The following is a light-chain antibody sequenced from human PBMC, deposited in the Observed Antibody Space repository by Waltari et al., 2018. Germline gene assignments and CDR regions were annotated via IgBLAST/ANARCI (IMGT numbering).Light chain of an antibody. Sequence: QSVLTQPPSVSGTPGQRVTIYCSGSTPNIGAGHDVPWYQHLPGPAPTPLIYVTTNRPSGFPDRFSGSKSGTSASLAITGLQADDEADYFCQSFDNMLSGGVVFGGGTKLAVL. CDR2: VTT. CDR1: TPNIGAGHD. CDR3: QSFDNMLSGGVV. V-gene: IGLV1-40*01. J-gene: IGLJ2*01.